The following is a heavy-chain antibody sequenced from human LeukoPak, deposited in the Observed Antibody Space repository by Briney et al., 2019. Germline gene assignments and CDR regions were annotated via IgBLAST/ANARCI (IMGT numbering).Heavy chain of an antibody. D-gene: IGHD6-13*01. V-gene: IGHV3-48*03. CDR3: ARNLAAGQPGDY. CDR2: ISSSGSTI. CDR1: GFTFSSYE. J-gene: IGHJ4*02. Sequence: GGSLRLSCAASGFTFSSYEMNWVRQAPGKGLEWVSYISSSGSTIYYADSVKGRFTISRDNAKNSLYLQMNSLRAEDTAVYYCARNLAAGQPGDYWGQGTLVTVSS.